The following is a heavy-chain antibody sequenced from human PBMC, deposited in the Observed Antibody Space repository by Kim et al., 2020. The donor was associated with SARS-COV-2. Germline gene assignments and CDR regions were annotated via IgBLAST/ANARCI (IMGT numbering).Heavy chain of an antibody. CDR3: ARILISYSWGPIDA. CDR1: GFTFSYHW. J-gene: IGHJ6*02. CDR2: IKADGTEK. V-gene: IGHV3-7*01. D-gene: IGHD2-15*01. Sequence: GGSLRLSCAASGFTFSYHWMTWVRQAPGKGLEWVANIKADGTEKNYLDSVRGRFTMSRDHSQNILFLQMNSLREEDTAVSFCARILISYSWGPIDAWGQ.